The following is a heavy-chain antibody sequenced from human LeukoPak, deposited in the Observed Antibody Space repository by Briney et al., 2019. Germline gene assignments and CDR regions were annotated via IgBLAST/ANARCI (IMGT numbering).Heavy chain of an antibody. J-gene: IGHJ5*02. V-gene: IGHV7-4-1*02. CDR3: ARDVRRQQLVRWFDP. Sequence: GASVKVSCKASGYTFTSYGISWVRQAPGQGLEWMGWINTNTGNPTYAQGFTGRFVFSLDTSVSTAYLQISSLKAEDTAVYYCARDVRRQQLVRWFDPWGQGTLVTVSS. CDR1: GYTFTSYG. CDR2: INTNTGNP. D-gene: IGHD6-13*01.